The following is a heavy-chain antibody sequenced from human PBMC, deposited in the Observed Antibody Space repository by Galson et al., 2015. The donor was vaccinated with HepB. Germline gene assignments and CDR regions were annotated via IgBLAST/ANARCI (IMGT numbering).Heavy chain of an antibody. CDR2: ISAYNGNT. V-gene: IGHV1-18*01. D-gene: IGHD4-17*01. Sequence: SVKVSCKASGYTFTSYGISWVRQAPGQGLEWMGWISAYNGNTNYAQKLQGRVTMTTDTSTSTAYMELRSLRSDDTAVYYCATPLPATTAPGAFDIWGQGTMVTVSS. CDR3: ATPLPATTAPGAFDI. J-gene: IGHJ3*02. CDR1: GYTFTSYG.